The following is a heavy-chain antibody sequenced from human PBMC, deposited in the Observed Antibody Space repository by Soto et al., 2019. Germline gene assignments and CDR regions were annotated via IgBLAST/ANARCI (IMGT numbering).Heavy chain of an antibody. Sequence: SETLSLTCTVSGGSISSYYWSWIRQPPGKGLEWIGYIYYSGSTNYNPSLKSRVTISVDTSKNQFSLKLSSVTAADTAVYYCARDPVGYSYGLGNYYYYYGMDVWGQGTTVTVS. J-gene: IGHJ6*02. V-gene: IGHV4-59*01. CDR3: ARDPVGYSYGLGNYYYYYGMDV. CDR2: IYYSGST. CDR1: GGSISSYY. D-gene: IGHD5-18*01.